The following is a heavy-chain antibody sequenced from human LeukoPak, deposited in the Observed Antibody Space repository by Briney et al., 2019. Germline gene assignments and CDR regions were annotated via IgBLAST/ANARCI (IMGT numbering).Heavy chain of an antibody. V-gene: IGHV3-74*01. CDR2: ISSDASIT. CDR3: ATSARTYLGSSLDY. D-gene: IGHD2-15*01. Sequence: GGSLRLSCAASGFTFSTYWMHWVRQDPGKGLVWVSRISSDASITSYADPVKGRFTISRDNAKNTLYLQMNSLRAEDTALYYCATSARTYLGSSLDYWGQGTLVTVSS. J-gene: IGHJ4*02. CDR1: GFTFSTYW.